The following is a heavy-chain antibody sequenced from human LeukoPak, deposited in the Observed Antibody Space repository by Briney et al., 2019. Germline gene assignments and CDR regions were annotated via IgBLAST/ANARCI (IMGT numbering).Heavy chain of an antibody. J-gene: IGHJ4*02. D-gene: IGHD2-15*01. CDR2: ISYDGSNK. CDR1: GFTFSSYA. Sequence: PGGSLRLSCAASGFTFSSYAMHWVRQAPGKGLEWVAVISYDGSNKYYADSVKGRFTISRDNAKNSLYLQMNSLRAEDTAVYYCARDLGSGGSCYRNWGQGTLVTVSS. CDR3: ARDLGSGGSCYRN. V-gene: IGHV3-30-3*01.